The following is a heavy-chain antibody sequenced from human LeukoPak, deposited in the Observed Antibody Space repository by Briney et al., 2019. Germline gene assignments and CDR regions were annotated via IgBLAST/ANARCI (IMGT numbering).Heavy chain of an antibody. D-gene: IGHD1-26*01. J-gene: IGHJ6*03. CDR3: ARDPYSGSYGNYYYYFMDV. Sequence: GGSLRLSCAASGFTFSSYAMSWVRQAPGKGLEWVSSITSGSSYIYYADSVKGRFTISRDNAKNSLYLQMNSLRAEDTAVYYCARDPYSGSYGNYYYYFMDVWGKGTMVTISS. CDR2: ITSGSSYI. CDR1: GFTFSSYA. V-gene: IGHV3-21*01.